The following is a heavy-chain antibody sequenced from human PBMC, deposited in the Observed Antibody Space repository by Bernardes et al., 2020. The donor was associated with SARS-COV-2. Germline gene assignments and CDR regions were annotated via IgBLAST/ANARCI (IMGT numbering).Heavy chain of an antibody. J-gene: IGHJ4*02. CDR1: GFTFSSYA. V-gene: IGHV3-23*01. CDR2: ISGSGGNT. CDR3: VKGKTTAFDY. Sequence: GGSLRLCCAASGFTFSSYAMSWVRQAPGKGLEWVSAISGSGGNTYYADSVKGRFTISRDNSKNTLFLQMNSLRAEDTAVYYCVKGKTTAFDYWGQGTLVTVPS. D-gene: IGHD1-7*01.